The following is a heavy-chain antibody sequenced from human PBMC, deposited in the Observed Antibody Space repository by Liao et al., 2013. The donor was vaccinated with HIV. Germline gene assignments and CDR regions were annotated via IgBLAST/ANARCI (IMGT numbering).Heavy chain of an antibody. V-gene: IGHV4-34*01. CDR1: GGSFSGYY. D-gene: IGHD6-6*01. CDR2: INHSGST. Sequence: QVQLQQWGAGLLKPSETLSLTCAVYGGSFSGYYWSWIRQPPGKGLEWIGEINHSGSTNYNPSLKSRVTISVDTSKNQFSLKLSSVTAADTAVYYCARFRIAARHFDYWGQGTLVTVSS. CDR3: ARFRIAARHFDY. J-gene: IGHJ4*02.